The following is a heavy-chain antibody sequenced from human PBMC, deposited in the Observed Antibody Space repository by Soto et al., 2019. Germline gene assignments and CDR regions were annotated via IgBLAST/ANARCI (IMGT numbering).Heavy chain of an antibody. CDR3: ARGEWANWFDP. J-gene: IGHJ5*02. CDR2: IHYSGST. CDR1: GGSISDGGQY. Sequence: SETLSLTCTVSGGSISDGGQYWSWIRQHPGKGLEWIGYIHYSGSTDYNPSLKSRVTISVDTSKNQLSLRLTSVTAADTAVYYCARGEWANWFDPWGQGTRVTVSS. V-gene: IGHV4-31*03. D-gene: IGHD2-8*01.